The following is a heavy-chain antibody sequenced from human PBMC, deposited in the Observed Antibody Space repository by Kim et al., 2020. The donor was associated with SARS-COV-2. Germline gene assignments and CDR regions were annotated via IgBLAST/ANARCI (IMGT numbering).Heavy chain of an antibody. Sequence: GGSLRLSCAASGVTFSNYAMSWVRQAPGKGLEWVSVISGSGGTTYYADSVKGRFTISRDNSKNTLYLQMNSLRAEDTAVYYCAKIQRGQFDNPSYYFDHWGQGTLVTVSS. D-gene: IGHD5-18*01. CDR1: GVTFSNYA. CDR2: ISGSGGTT. CDR3: AKIQRGQFDNPSYYFDH. V-gene: IGHV3-23*01. J-gene: IGHJ4*02.